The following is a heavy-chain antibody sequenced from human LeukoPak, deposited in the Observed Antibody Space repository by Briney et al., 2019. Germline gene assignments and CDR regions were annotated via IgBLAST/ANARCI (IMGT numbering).Heavy chain of an antibody. Sequence: GGSLRLSCAASGFTFSSYSMNWVRQAPGKGLEWVSSISSSSSYIYYADSVKGRFTISRDNAKNSLYLQMNSLRAEDTAVYYCAKSPSGYYYNFVFATFDYWGQGTLVTVSS. J-gene: IGHJ4*02. CDR3: AKSPSGYYYNFVFATFDY. CDR2: ISSSSSYI. D-gene: IGHD3-22*01. V-gene: IGHV3-21*04. CDR1: GFTFSSYS.